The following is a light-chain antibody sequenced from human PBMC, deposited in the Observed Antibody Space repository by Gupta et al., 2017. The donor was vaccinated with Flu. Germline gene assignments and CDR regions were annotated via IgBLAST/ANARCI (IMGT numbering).Light chain of an antibody. CDR2: DAS. CDR1: QSVSSY. J-gene: IGKJ3*01. CDR3: QQRSNWPPFT. Sequence: ATLSLSPGERATLSCRASQSVSSYLAWYQQKPGQAPRLLIYDASNRATGIPARFSGSGSGTDFTLTISSLEPEDFAVYYCQQRSNWPPFTFGHGTKVDIK. V-gene: IGKV3-11*01.